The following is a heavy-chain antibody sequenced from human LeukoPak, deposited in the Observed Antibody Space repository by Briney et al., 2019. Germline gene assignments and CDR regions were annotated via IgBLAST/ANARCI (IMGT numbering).Heavy chain of an antibody. V-gene: IGHV4-39*07. CDR2: IYYSGST. CDR1: GGSISSSSYY. J-gene: IGHJ6*03. CDR3: ARGIAAAEYYYYYYMDV. Sequence: SETLSLTCTVSGGSISSSSYYWGWIRQPPGKGLEWIGSIYYSGSTYYNPSLKSRVTISVDTSKTQFSLKLSSVIAADTAVYYCARGIAAAEYYYYYYMDVWGKGTTVTISS. D-gene: IGHD6-13*01.